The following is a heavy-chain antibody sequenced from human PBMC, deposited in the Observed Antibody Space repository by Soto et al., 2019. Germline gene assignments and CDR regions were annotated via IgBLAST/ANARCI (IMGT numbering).Heavy chain of an antibody. CDR1: GASLDGSDFY. Sequence: QVQLQESGPGLVKPSQTLSLTCTVSGASLDGSDFYWSWIRQPPGEVLQWIGHIYYSGSTYYNSSPKSRLTISVDTSKNKFYLSLTSVTAADTAVYYCARVGMPAPQPPYLDLGGRGTLITVSS. CDR3: ARVGMPAPQPPYLDL. CDR2: IYYSGST. V-gene: IGHV4-30-4*01. D-gene: IGHD2-2*01. J-gene: IGHJ2*01.